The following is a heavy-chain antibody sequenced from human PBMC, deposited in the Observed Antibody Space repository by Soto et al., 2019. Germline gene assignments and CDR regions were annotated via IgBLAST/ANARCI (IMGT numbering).Heavy chain of an antibody. CDR1: GFTFSSYA. V-gene: IGHV3-23*01. Sequence: GGSLRLSCAASGFTFSSYAMSWVRQAPGKGLEWVSAIRGSGGSTYYADSVKGGFTISRDNSKNTLYLQMSSLRAEDTAVYYFAKESYVLRYFDWSPALDYWGQGTLVTVSS. CDR3: AKESYVLRYFDWSPALDY. J-gene: IGHJ4*02. D-gene: IGHD3-9*01. CDR2: IRGSGGST.